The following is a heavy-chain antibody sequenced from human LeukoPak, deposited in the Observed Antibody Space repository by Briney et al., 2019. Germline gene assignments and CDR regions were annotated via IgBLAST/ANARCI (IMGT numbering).Heavy chain of an antibody. Sequence: SVKVSCKASGGTFSSYAISWVRQAPGQGLEWMGRIIPIFGTANYAQKFQGRVTITTDESTSTAYMELSSLRSEDTAVYYCAIDLGYCNSGSGYIWGQGTLVTVSS. CDR1: GGTFSSYA. V-gene: IGHV1-69*05. CDR2: IIPIFGTA. D-gene: IGHD2-15*01. J-gene: IGHJ4*02. CDR3: AIDLGYCNSGSGYI.